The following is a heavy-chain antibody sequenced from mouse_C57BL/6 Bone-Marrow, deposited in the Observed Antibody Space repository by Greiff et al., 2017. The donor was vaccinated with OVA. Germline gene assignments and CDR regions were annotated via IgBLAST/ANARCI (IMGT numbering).Heavy chain of an antibody. CDR3: TRNDLSCYFDY. J-gene: IGHJ2*01. D-gene: IGHD2-4*01. Sequence: QVQLQQPGAELVKPGASVKLSCKASGYTFTSYWMQWVKQRPGQGLEWIGEIDPSDSYTNYNQKFKGKATLTVDTSSSTAYMQLSSLTSEDSAVYNCTRNDLSCYFDYCGQGTTLTVSS. V-gene: IGHV1-50*01. CDR2: IDPSDSYT. CDR1: GYTFTSYW.